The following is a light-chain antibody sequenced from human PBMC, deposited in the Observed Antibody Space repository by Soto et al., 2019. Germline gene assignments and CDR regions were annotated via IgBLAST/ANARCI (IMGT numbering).Light chain of an antibody. V-gene: IGLV2-23*02. CDR2: EVS. J-gene: IGLJ1*01. CDR3: CSYAGSSTFPYV. Sequence: QSALTQPASVSGSPGQSITISCTGTSSDVGNYNLVSWYQQHPGKAPKLMIYEVSKRPSGVSNRFSGSKSGNTASLTISGLQAEDEADYYCCSYAGSSTFPYVFGTGTRSPS. CDR1: SSDVGNYNL.